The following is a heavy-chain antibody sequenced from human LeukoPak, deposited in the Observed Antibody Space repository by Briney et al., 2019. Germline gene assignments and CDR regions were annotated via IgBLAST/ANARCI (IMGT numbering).Heavy chain of an antibody. Sequence: NPSETLSLTCAVSGYSISSGYYWGWIRQSPGKGLEWIGSIHHSGTTYYNPSLKSRVTISVDTSKNQFSLKLTSVTAADTAVYYCARSIYCSGGNCALWYFDLWGRGTLVTVCS. D-gene: IGHD2-15*01. CDR3: ARSIYCSGGNCALWYFDL. CDR1: GYSISSGYY. J-gene: IGHJ2*01. V-gene: IGHV4-38-2*01. CDR2: IHHSGTT.